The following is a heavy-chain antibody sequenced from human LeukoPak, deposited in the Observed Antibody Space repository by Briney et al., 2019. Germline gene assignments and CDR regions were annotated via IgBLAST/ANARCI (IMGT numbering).Heavy chain of an antibody. CDR2: IYSDGST. Sequence: GGSLILSCAASGFSVISNYISWVRQAPGKGLEWVSVIYSDGSTKYADSVKARFTISRDNSKNTVYLQMNSLRVEDTAVYYCARATLDDWGQGTPVTVSS. CDR1: GFSVISNY. V-gene: IGHV3-53*01. J-gene: IGHJ4*02. CDR3: ARATLDD.